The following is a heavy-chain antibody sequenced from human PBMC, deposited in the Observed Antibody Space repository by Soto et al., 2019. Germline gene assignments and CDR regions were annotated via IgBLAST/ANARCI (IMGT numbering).Heavy chain of an antibody. Sequence: PSETLSLTCTVSGGSISYYYWSWIRQPPGKGLEWIGYIYYSGSTNYNPSLKSRVTISVDTSKNQFSLKLTSVTAADTAVYYCARDVGAGTNYFDSWGQGTLVTVSS. D-gene: IGHD3-10*01. CDR1: GGSISYYY. CDR3: ARDVGAGTNYFDS. V-gene: IGHV4-59*01. J-gene: IGHJ4*02. CDR2: IYYSGST.